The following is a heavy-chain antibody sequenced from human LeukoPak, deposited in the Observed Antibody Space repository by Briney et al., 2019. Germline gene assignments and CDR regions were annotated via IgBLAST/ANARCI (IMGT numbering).Heavy chain of an antibody. D-gene: IGHD6-19*01. V-gene: IGHV7-4-1*01. J-gene: IGHJ4*02. CDR1: GYTFTSYA. Sequence: GASVKVSCKASGYTFTSYAMNWVRQAPGQGLEWMGWINTNTGNPTYAQGFTGRFVFSLDTSVSTAYLQIGSLKAEDTAVYYCAREYPHSSGWYGYFDYWGQGTLVTVSS. CDR3: AREYPHSSGWYGYFDY. CDR2: INTNTGNP.